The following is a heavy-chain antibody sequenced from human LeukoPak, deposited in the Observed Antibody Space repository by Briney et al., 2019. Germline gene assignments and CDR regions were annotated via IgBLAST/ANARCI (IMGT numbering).Heavy chain of an antibody. CDR1: GGSFSGYY. D-gene: IGHD6-13*01. J-gene: IGHJ4*02. CDR2: INHSGST. CDR3: ARGAIGYSSSSYRYRLPTIFDY. Sequence: SETLSLTXAVYGGSFSGYYWIWIGQPPGKGLEWIGEINHSGSTNYNPSLKCRVTISVDTSKNQFSLKLSSVTAADTAVYYCARGAIGYSSSSYRYRLPTIFDYWGQGTLVTVSS. V-gene: IGHV4-34*01.